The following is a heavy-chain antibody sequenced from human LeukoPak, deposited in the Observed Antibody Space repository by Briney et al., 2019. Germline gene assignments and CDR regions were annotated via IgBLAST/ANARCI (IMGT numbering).Heavy chain of an antibody. V-gene: IGHV4-61*02. Sequence: SETLSLTCTVSGGSISGRSYYWHWIRQPPGKGLEWIGRIYISGTTNYNPSLKSRVTISADTSKNQFSLRLSSVTAADTAVYYCARTMYYYESSGYRDYFDSWGQGTLVTVSS. CDR1: GGSISGRSYY. CDR3: ARTMYYYESSGYRDYFDS. J-gene: IGHJ4*02. D-gene: IGHD3-22*01. CDR2: IYISGTT.